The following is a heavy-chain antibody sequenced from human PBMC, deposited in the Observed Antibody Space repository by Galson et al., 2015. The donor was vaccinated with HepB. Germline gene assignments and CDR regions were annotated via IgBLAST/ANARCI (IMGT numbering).Heavy chain of an antibody. J-gene: IGHJ4*02. CDR1: GFTVSNTY. V-gene: IGHV3-53*01. Sequence: SLRLSCAASGFTVSNTYMNWVHQAPGKGLEWVSVIYSGGATYYADSVKGRFTISRDNSKNTLYLHVNNLRAEDTAVYYCASPFCTGGSCYPLWYWGQGTLVTVSS. D-gene: IGHD2-15*01. CDR3: ASPFCTGGSCYPLWY. CDR2: IYSGGAT.